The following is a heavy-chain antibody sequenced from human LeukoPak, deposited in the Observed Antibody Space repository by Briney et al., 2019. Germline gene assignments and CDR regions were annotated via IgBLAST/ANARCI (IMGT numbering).Heavy chain of an antibody. CDR1: GGSFSGYY. V-gene: IGHV4-34*01. CDR3: ARDEAYYDSSGYYPLGSDY. D-gene: IGHD3-22*01. J-gene: IGHJ4*02. Sequence: PSETLSLTCAVYGGSFSGYYWSWLRQPPGKGLEWSGEINHSGSTYYNPSLKSRVTISVDTSKYQFSLKLSSVTAADTAVYYCARDEAYYDSSGYYPLGSDYWGQGTLVTVSS. CDR2: INHSGST.